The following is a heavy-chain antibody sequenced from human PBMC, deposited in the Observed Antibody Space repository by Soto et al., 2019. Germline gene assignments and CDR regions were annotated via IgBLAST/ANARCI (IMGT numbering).Heavy chain of an antibody. Sequence: GGSLRLSCAASGFTFTTYAMTWVRQAPGKGLEWVSTLSQSGDTPYYADSVKGRFTISRDNSRSTLYLQMNILRAEDTAVYYCANQAPSSHSNFLDFWSQGALGIVSS. V-gene: IGHV3-23*01. CDR2: LSQSGDTP. D-gene: IGHD4-4*01. CDR3: ANQAPSSHSNFLDF. CDR1: GFTFTTYA. J-gene: IGHJ4*02.